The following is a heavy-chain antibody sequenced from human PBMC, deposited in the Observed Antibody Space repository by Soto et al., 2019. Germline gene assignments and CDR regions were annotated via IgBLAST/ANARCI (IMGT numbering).Heavy chain of an antibody. CDR1: GGSISSSSYY. V-gene: IGHV4-39*01. Sequence: SETLSLTCTVSGGSISSSSYYWGWIRQPPGKGLEWIGSIYYSGSTYYNPSLKSRVIISVDTSKNQFSLKLSSVTAADTAVYYCARHEEGYDSGLDYWGQGTLVTVSS. D-gene: IGHD3-22*01. J-gene: IGHJ4*02. CDR3: ARHEEGYDSGLDY. CDR2: IYYSGST.